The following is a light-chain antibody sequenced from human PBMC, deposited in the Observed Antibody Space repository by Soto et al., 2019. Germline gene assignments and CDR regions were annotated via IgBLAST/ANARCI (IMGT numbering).Light chain of an antibody. CDR1: QSVSSSY. CDR2: GAS. Sequence: EIVLTQSPGTLSLSPGERATLSCRASQSVSSSYLAWYRQKPGQAPRLLIYGASSRATGIPDRFSGSGSGTDFTLTISRLEPEDFAVYYCHQYGSSPYTFGQGTKVDIK. J-gene: IGKJ2*01. CDR3: HQYGSSPYT. V-gene: IGKV3-20*01.